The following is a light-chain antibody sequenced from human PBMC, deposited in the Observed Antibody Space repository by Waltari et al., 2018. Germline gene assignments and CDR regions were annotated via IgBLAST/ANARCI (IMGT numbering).Light chain of an antibody. J-gene: IGKJ4*01. CDR3: QHLNNYPLS. Sequence: DIQLTQSPSFLSASVGDRVTITCRASQGISSYLAWHQQKPGRAPKLLSYAASTLQSGVPSRFSGSGSGTEFTLAISSLQTEDFATYYCQHLNNYPLSFGGGTKVEIK. CDR2: AAS. V-gene: IGKV1-9*01. CDR1: QGISSY.